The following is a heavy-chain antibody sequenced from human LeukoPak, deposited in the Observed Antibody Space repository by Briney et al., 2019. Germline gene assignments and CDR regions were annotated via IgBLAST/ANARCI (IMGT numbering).Heavy chain of an antibody. Sequence: GGSLRLSCAASRFTFSSYAMHWVRQAPGKGLEWVAVILYDDSQKYYADSVKGRFTISRDNTKNTLYLQMNSLRAEDTAVYYCAGRVGATWVDYWGQGTLVTVSS. CDR3: AGRVGATWVDY. D-gene: IGHD1-26*01. J-gene: IGHJ4*02. CDR1: RFTFSSYA. V-gene: IGHV3-30-3*01. CDR2: ILYDDSQK.